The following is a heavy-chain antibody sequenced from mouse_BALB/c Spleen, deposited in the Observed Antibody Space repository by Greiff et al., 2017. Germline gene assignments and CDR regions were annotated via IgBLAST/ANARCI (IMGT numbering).Heavy chain of an antibody. Sequence: ESGPGLVKPSQSLSLTCTVTGYSITSDYAWNWIRQFPGNKLEWMGYISYSGSTSYNPSLKSRISITRDTSKNQFFLQLNSVTTEDTATYYCARRGNAMDYWGQGTSGTVSS. J-gene: IGHJ4*01. V-gene: IGHV3-2*02. CDR1: GYSITSDYA. CDR3: ARRGNAMDY. CDR2: ISYSGST.